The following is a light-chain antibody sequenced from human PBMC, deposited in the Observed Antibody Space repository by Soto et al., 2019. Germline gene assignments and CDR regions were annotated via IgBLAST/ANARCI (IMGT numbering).Light chain of an antibody. CDR1: QSVSSNY. J-gene: IGKJ1*01. Sequence: EIVLTQSPGTLSLSPGERATISCRASQSVSSNYLAWYQQKPGQAPRLHIYGASSRATGIPDRFTGSGSGTDFTLTISRLEPEDFAVYYCQQYGSSPRTFGQGTKVEIK. V-gene: IGKV3-20*01. CDR3: QQYGSSPRT. CDR2: GAS.